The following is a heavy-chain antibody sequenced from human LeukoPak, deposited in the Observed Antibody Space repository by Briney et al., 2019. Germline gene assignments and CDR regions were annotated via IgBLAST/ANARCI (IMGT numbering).Heavy chain of an antibody. Sequence: GGSLRLSCAASGFTFTNYVMSWVRQAPGKGLEWVSGISGSGGRTFYADSVKGRFPISRDNSKNTLYLQMTSLRAEDTAVYYCAKARNGDPPYYFDYWGQGTLVTVSS. D-gene: IGHD4-17*01. CDR2: ISGSGGRT. V-gene: IGHV3-23*01. J-gene: IGHJ4*02. CDR1: GFTFTNYV. CDR3: AKARNGDPPYYFDY.